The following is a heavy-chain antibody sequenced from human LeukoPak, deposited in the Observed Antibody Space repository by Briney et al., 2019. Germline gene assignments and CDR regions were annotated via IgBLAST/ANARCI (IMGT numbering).Heavy chain of an antibody. CDR3: ARDSYDFRPYYYMDV. Sequence: GGSLRLSCAASGFTVSSNYMSWVRQAPGKGLEWVSVIYSGGSTYYADSVKGRFTISRDNSKNTLYLQMNSLRAEDTAVYYCARDSYDFRPYYYMDVWGKGTTVTVSS. J-gene: IGHJ6*03. CDR2: IYSGGST. V-gene: IGHV3-53*01. CDR1: GFTVSSNY. D-gene: IGHD3-3*01.